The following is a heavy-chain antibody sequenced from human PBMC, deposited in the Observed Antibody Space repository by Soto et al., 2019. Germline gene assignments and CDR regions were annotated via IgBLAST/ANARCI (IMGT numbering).Heavy chain of an antibody. V-gene: IGHV1-46*01. CDR2: INPSGGST. D-gene: IGHD2-21*02. J-gene: IGHJ4*02. CDR1: GYIFTSYY. CDR3: ARDGGDVVDY. Sequence: GASVKVSCKASGYIFTSYYMHWVRQAPGQGLEWMGIINPSGGSTSYEQKFQGRVTMTRDTSTSTVYMGLNSLRSEDTAVNYCARDGGDVVDYWGQGTLVTVSS.